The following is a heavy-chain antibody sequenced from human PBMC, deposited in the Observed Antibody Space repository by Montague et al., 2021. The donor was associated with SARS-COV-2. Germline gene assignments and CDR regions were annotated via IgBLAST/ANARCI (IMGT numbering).Heavy chain of an antibody. Sequence: SLRLSCAVSEFTFDDYAITWVRQAPGKGLEWVGFIRSKPYGGTTEYAASVRGRFTISRDDSRTIAYLQMNSLKSEDTAVYYCTRAYCGRTNFHAWYFQHWGQGTLVTVSS. V-gene: IGHV3-49*04. J-gene: IGHJ1*01. CDR2: IRSKPYGGTT. CDR1: EFTFDDYA. CDR3: TRAYCGRTNFHAWYFQH. D-gene: IGHD2-2*01.